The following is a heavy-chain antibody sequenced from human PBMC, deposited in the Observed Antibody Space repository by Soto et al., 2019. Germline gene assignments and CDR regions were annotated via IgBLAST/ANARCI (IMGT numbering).Heavy chain of an antibody. CDR2: IYHSGST. CDR3: ASQDYSSSTAASFLVNGYFDL. J-gene: IGHJ2*01. CDR1: GGSISSSKW. V-gene: IGHV4-4*02. D-gene: IGHD6-6*01. Sequence: QMQLQESGPGLVKPSGTLSLTCGVSGGSISSSKWWTWVRQPPGKGPEWIGEIYHSGSTNYNPSLTSRVTISLDTSQRPFSLTLTSVTAAATAVYYCASQDYSSSTAASFLVNGYFDLWGRGILVTVSS.